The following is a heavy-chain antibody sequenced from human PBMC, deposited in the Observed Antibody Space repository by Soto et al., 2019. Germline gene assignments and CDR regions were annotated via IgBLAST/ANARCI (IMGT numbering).Heavy chain of an antibody. D-gene: IGHD6-19*01. CDR3: ARGVDGTGSDL. J-gene: IGHJ4*02. Sequence: SQTLSLTGAISGDSVSSNTAAWNWIRSSPSRGLEWLGRTYYRSNWRHDYAVSVKSRITVNPDTSKNHFSLQLNSVTPDDTAVYYCARGVDGTGSDLRGQGTPVNVS. CDR1: GDSVSSNTAA. CDR2: TYYRSNWRH. V-gene: IGHV6-1*01.